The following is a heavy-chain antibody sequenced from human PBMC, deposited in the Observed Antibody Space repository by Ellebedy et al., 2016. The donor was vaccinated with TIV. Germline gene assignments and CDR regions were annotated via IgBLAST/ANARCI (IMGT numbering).Heavy chain of an antibody. V-gene: IGHV3-23*01. CDR3: ARAKTRWLFDY. CDR2: VSGSGGST. CDR1: GFTFSSYA. J-gene: IGHJ4*02. D-gene: IGHD5-12*01. Sequence: GESLKISXAASGFTFSSYAMSWVRQAPGKGLEWVSGVSGSGGSTYYADSVKGRFTISRDNSKNTLYLQMNSLRAEDTAVYYCARAKTRWLFDYWGQGTLVTVSS.